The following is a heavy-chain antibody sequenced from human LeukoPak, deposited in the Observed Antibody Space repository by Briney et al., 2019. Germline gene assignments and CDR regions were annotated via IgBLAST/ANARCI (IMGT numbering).Heavy chain of an antibody. V-gene: IGHV3-66*01. CDR1: GFTVSRNY. CDR2: IYSGGST. Sequence: GGSLRLSCAASGFTVSRNYMNWVRQAPGKGLEWVSVIYSGGSTYYADSVKGRFTISRDDSKKTVYLQMNSLRAEDTAVYYCARESDILTGYPFDYWGQGTLVTVAS. J-gene: IGHJ4*02. D-gene: IGHD3-9*01. CDR3: ARESDILTGYPFDY.